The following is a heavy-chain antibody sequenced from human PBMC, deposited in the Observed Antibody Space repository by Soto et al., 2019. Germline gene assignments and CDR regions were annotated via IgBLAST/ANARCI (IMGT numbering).Heavy chain of an antibody. V-gene: IGHV3-9*01. CDR3: AKDRGAVAGTEIGGYFDY. Sequence: EVQLVESGGGLVQPGRSLRLSCAASGFTFDDYAMHWVRQAPGKGLEWVSGISGNSGSIGYADSVKGRFTISRDNPKNSLYLQMNSLRAEDTALYYCAKDRGAVAGTEIGGYFDYWGQGTLVTVSS. CDR1: GFTFDDYA. CDR2: ISGNSGSI. J-gene: IGHJ4*02. D-gene: IGHD6-19*01.